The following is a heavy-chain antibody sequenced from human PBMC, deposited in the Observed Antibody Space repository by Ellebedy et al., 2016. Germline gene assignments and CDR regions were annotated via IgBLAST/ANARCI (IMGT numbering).Heavy chain of an antibody. CDR1: GFNFGNFF. D-gene: IGHD4-17*01. CDR3: YYGHYSGS. J-gene: IGHJ4*02. V-gene: IGHV3-23*01. Sequence: GESLKISXVASGFNFGNFFMSWVRQAPGGGLEWVSTISAGGDTTFSADSVKGRFTISRDNSRDTLYLQMNSLRAEDTAVYYCYYGHYSGSWGQGTLVTVSS. CDR2: ISAGGDTT.